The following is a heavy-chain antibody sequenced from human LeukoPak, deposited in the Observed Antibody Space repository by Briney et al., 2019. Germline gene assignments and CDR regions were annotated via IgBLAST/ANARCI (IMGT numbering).Heavy chain of an antibody. V-gene: IGHV3-23*01. J-gene: IGHJ6*02. CDR2: ISGSGGST. Sequence: GGSLRLSCAASGLTFSSHWMHWVRQAPGKGLEWVSAISGSGGSTYYADSVKGRFTLSRDNSKNTLYLQMNSLRAEDTAVYYCAKGVRGYYYYGMDVWGQGTTVTVSS. CDR1: GLTFSSHW. CDR3: AKGVRGYYYYGMDV.